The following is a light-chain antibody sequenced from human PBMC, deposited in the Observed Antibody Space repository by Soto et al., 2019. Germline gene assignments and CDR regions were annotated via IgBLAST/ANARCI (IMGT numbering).Light chain of an antibody. CDR2: LNSDGSH. V-gene: IGLV4-69*01. Sequence: QPVLTQSPSASASLGASVKLTCTLSSGHSSYAIAWHQQQPEKGPRYLMNLNSDGSHSKGDGIPDRFSGSSSGAERYLIISSLQSEDEADYYCQTWGTGIHVFGTGTKVTV. CDR1: SGHSSYA. CDR3: QTWGTGIHV. J-gene: IGLJ1*01.